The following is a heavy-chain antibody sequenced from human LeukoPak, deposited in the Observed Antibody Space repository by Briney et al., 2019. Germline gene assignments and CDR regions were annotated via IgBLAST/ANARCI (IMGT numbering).Heavy chain of an antibody. J-gene: IGHJ4*02. CDR1: GYTFTGYY. CDR3: ARAPRVWYYDSSGYYYY. V-gene: IGHV1-2*06. D-gene: IGHD3-22*01. CDR2: INPNSGGT. Sequence: ASVKVSCKASGYTFTGYYMHWVRQAPGQGLEWMGRINPNSGGTNYAQKFQGRVTMTRNTSISTACMELSSLRSEDTAVYYCARAPRVWYYDSSGYYYYWGQGTLVTVSS.